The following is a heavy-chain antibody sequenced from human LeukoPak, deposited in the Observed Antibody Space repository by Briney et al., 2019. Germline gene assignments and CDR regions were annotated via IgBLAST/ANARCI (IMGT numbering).Heavy chain of an antibody. J-gene: IGHJ4*02. CDR1: GGTFISYA. CDR2: IIPIFGTA. D-gene: IGHD5-24*01. Sequence: SVTVSCKASGGTFISYAISWVRQAPGQGLEWMGGIIPIFGTANYAQKFQGRVTITTDESTSTAYMELSSLRSEDTAVYYCARDRRDGSLGYWGQGTLVTVSS. V-gene: IGHV1-69*05. CDR3: ARDRRDGSLGY.